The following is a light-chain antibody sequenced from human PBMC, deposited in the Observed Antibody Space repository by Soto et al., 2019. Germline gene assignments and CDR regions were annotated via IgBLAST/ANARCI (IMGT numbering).Light chain of an antibody. J-gene: IGKJ4*01. CDR1: QSISTW. V-gene: IGKV1-5*03. Sequence: DIQMTQSPSTLSASVGDRVTITCRASQSISTWLAWYQQKPGKAPKLLIYKASTLESGVPSRFSGSGSGTEFTLTISSLQPDDFSTYDCQQYNNYPRTLGGGTKVEIK. CDR2: KAS. CDR3: QQYNNYPRT.